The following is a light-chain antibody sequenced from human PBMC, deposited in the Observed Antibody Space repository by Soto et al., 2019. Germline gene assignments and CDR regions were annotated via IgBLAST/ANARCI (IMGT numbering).Light chain of an antibody. V-gene: IGKV1-5*03. J-gene: IGKJ5*01. CDR1: QSISSY. CDR3: QQYSTYPIT. Sequence: DIHITQSPSSLSASVGDRVTITCRASQSISSYLNWYQQKPGKAPKLLIYKASNLESGLPSRFTGSGSGTEFTLTISSLQSDDFATYYCQQYSTYPITFGQGTRLEIK. CDR2: KAS.